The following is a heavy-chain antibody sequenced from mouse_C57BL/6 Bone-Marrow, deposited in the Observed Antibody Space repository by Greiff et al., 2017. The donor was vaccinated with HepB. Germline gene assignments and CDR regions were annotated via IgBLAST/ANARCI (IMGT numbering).Heavy chain of an antibody. Sequence: VMLVESGAELVKPGASVKLSCKASGYTFTEYTIHWVKQRSGQGLEWIGWFYPGSGSIKYNEKFKDKATLTADKSSSTVYMELSRLTSEDSAVYFCARHEEGVTPDYYAMDYWGQGTSVTVSS. CDR1: GYTFTEYT. J-gene: IGHJ4*01. V-gene: IGHV1-62-2*01. CDR2: FYPGSGSI. D-gene: IGHD2-2*01. CDR3: ARHEEGVTPDYYAMDY.